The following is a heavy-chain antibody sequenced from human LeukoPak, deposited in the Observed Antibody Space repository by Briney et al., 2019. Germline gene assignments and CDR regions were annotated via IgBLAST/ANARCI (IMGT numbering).Heavy chain of an antibody. CDR1: RFTFVDYG. CDR2: INYNGAIT. Sequence: GGSLRLSCATSRFTFVDYGLSWVRRAPGKGLEWLCAINYNGAITDYADSVKGRFTISRDNVKNSLYLRMDSLRAEGTALYYCARDRLGPSFSVSHFDLWGQGTLVTVSS. CDR3: ARDRLGPSFSVSHFDL. J-gene: IGHJ4*02. V-gene: IGHV3-20*04. D-gene: IGHD3-3*02.